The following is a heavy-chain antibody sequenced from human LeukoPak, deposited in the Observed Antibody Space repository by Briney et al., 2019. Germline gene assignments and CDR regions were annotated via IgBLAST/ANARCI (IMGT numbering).Heavy chain of an antibody. J-gene: IGHJ6*03. D-gene: IGHD2-2*01. CDR1: GYTFTSYD. V-gene: IGHV1-8*03. CDR2: KNPNSGNT. Sequence: ASVKVSCKASGYTFTSYDINWVRQATGQGLEWMGWKNPNSGNTGYAQKFQGRVTITRNTSISTAYMELSSLRSEDTAVYYCVYRGDCRSTSCYMDVWGKGTTVTVSS. CDR3: VYRGDCRSTSCYMDV.